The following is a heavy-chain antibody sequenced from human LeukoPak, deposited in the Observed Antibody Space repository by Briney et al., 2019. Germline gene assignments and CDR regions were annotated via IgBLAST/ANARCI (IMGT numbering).Heavy chain of an antibody. V-gene: IGHV1-8*01. J-gene: IGHJ6*02. D-gene: IGHD2-15*01. CDR2: MNPNSGNT. CDR1: GYTFTSYD. CDR3: AREIVVVSLYYYGMDV. Sequence: GASVKVSCKASGYTFTSYDINWVRQATGQGLEWMGWMNPNSGNTGYAQKFQGRVTMTRNTSISTAYMERSSLRSEDTAVYYCAREIVVVSLYYYGMDVWGQGTTVTVSS.